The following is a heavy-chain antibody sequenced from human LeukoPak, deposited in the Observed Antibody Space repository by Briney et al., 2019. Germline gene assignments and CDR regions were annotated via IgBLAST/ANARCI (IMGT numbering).Heavy chain of an antibody. V-gene: IGHV4-38-2*02. J-gene: IGHJ3*02. D-gene: IGHD1-1*01. CDR1: GYSISSGYY. Sequence: PSETLSLTCTVSGYSISSGYYWGWIRQPPGKGLEWIGSIYHSGSTYYNPSLKSRVAISLDTSKNQLSLNLSSVTAADTAVYYCARHRAPGTRHAFNIWGQGTMVTVSS. CDR3: ARHRAPGTRHAFNI. CDR2: IYHSGST.